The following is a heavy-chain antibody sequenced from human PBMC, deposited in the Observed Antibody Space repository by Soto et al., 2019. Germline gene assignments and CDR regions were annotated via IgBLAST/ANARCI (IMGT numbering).Heavy chain of an antibody. CDR1: GFTFSGSA. D-gene: IGHD3-10*01. CDR2: IRSKANSYAT. V-gene: IGHV3-73*01. J-gene: IGHJ5*02. Sequence: GGSLRLSCAASGFTFSGSAMHLIRQASGKGLEWVGRIRSKANSYATAYAASVKGRFTISRDDSKNTAYLQMNSLKTEDTAVYYCTRQSSGIRWFDPWGQGTLVTVSS. CDR3: TRQSSGIRWFDP.